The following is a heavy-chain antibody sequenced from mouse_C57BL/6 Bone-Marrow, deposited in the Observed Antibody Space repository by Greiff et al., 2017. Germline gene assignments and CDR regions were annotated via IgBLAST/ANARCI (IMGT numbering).Heavy chain of an antibody. CDR2: IHPNNGGT. Sequence: EVKLLEPGPELVKPGASVKIPCKASGYTFTDYNMHWVKQSPGKGLEWIGVIHPNNGGTIYNQKFKGKATLTVDKSSSTAYMELSSLTSEDTAVYYCARGTTVVGGAMDYWGQGTSVTVSS. J-gene: IGHJ4*01. CDR1: GYTFTDYN. CDR3: ARGTTVVGGAMDY. D-gene: IGHD1-1*01. V-gene: IGHV1-18*01.